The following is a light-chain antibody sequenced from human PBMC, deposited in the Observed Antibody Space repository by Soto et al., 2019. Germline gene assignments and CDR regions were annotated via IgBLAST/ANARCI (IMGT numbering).Light chain of an antibody. Sequence: QSALTQPASVSGSPGQSITISCTGTSSDIGGYNYVSWYQQHPGKAPKLIIYEVTNRPPGVSNRFSGSKSGNTASLTISGLQAEDEADYYCASYTTGSTLVFGLVTK. CDR2: EVT. CDR1: SSDIGGYNY. J-gene: IGLJ3*02. CDR3: ASYTTGSTLV. V-gene: IGLV2-14*01.